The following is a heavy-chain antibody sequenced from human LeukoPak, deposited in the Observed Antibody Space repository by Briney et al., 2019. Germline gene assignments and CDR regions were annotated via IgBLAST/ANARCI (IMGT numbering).Heavy chain of an antibody. CDR1: GGSISSGGYS. CDR2: IYHSGST. Sequence: PSETLSLTCAVSGGSISSGGYSWSWIRQPPGKGLEWIGYIYHSGSTYYNPSLKSRVTISVDRSKNQFSLKLSSVTAADTAVYYCARGGNSWFDPWGQGTLVTISS. V-gene: IGHV4-30-2*01. J-gene: IGHJ5*02. CDR3: ARGGNSWFDP. D-gene: IGHD4-23*01.